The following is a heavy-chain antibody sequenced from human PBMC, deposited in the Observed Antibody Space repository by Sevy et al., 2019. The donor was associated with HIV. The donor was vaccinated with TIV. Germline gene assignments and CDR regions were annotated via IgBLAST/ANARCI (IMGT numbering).Heavy chain of an antibody. CDR1: GYTFTSYG. V-gene: IGHV1-18*04. J-gene: IGHJ3*02. CDR3: ARALVVITQRDDAFDI. CDR2: ISAYNGNT. Sequence: ASVKVSCKASGYTFTSYGISWVRQAPGQGLEWMGWISAYNGNTNYAQKLQGRVTMTTDTSTSTAYMELRSLRSDDTAVYYCARALVVITQRDDAFDIWGQGTMVTVSS. D-gene: IGHD3-22*01.